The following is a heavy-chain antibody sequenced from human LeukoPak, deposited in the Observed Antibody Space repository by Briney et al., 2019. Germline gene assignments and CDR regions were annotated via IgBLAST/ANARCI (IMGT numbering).Heavy chain of an antibody. CDR1: GFTFSSYG. D-gene: IGHD3-22*01. Sequence: GRSLRLSCAASGFTFSSYGMHWVRQAPGKGLEWVAVISYDGSNKYYADSVKGRFTISREDAQNSLYLQMNNLGAGDTAVYYCARDRASYYDSSGYHHWYFDLWGRGTLVTVSS. CDR3: ARDRASYYDSSGYHHWYFDL. J-gene: IGHJ2*01. V-gene: IGHV3-30*03. CDR2: ISYDGSNK.